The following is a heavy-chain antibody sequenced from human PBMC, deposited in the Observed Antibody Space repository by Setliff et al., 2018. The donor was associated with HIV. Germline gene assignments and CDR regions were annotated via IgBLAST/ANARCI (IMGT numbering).Heavy chain of an antibody. CDR3: ARAPYSSSSYFDY. Sequence: GGSLRLSCAASGFTFSSYAMSWVRQAPGKGLEWVSAISGSGGSTYYADSVKGRFTISRDNAKNSLYLQMNSLRAEDTAVYYCARAPYSSSSYFDYWGQGTLVTVSS. J-gene: IGHJ4*02. CDR2: ISGSGGST. V-gene: IGHV3-23*01. D-gene: IGHD6-6*01. CDR1: GFTFSSYA.